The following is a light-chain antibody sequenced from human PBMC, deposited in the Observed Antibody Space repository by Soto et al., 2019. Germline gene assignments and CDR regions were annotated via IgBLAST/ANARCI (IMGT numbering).Light chain of an antibody. CDR2: EVN. Sequence: QSVLTQPASVSGSPGQSITISCTGTSSNVGSYKLVSWYQQHPGKAPKLMIFEVNKRPSAVSNRFSGSKSGNTASLTISGLKVEDEADYYCCSSGGSPTYVFGTGTKLTVL. J-gene: IGLJ1*01. CDR1: SSNVGSYKL. CDR3: CSSGGSPTYV. V-gene: IGLV2-23*02.